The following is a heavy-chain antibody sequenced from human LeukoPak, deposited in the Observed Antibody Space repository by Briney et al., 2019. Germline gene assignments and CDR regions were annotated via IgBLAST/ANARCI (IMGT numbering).Heavy chain of an antibody. D-gene: IGHD1-7*01. CDR3: ARVRPRMEESGTSYLRLYYFNY. CDR1: GYTFSGYY. J-gene: IGHJ4*02. V-gene: IGHV1-2*02. Sequence: GASVRVSCKASGYTFSGYYIYWVRHARGQGLEWIGWINPNTGGTNSAQKFQGRVSMTRDTSITTVYMDLNKLTSDDTAVYYCARVRPRMEESGTSYLRLYYFNYWGQGTLVSVSS. CDR2: INPNTGGT.